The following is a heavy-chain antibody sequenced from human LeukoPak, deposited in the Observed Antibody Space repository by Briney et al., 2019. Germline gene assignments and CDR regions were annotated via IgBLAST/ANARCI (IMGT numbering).Heavy chain of an antibody. J-gene: IGHJ4*02. Sequence: PPETLSLTCTVSGDSISNNIWWSWVRPPPGKGLEWIGEIFHSGSTNYNPSLKSRVTISLDKSKNQVALRVDSLTAPDTAVYYCAKNAWYCLDYWGQGTLVTVSS. V-gene: IGHV4-4*03. CDR1: GDSISNNIW. CDR2: IFHSGST. CDR3: AKNAWYCLDY. D-gene: IGHD6-13*01.